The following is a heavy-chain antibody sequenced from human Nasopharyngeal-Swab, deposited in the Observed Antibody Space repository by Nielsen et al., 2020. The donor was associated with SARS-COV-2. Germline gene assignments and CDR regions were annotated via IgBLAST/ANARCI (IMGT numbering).Heavy chain of an antibody. CDR1: GGSISSSSYY. D-gene: IGHD3-10*01. V-gene: IGHV4-39*07. Sequence: SETLSLTCTVSGGSISSSSYYWGWIRQPTGKGLEWIGSIYYSGSTYYNPSLKSRVTISVDTSKNQFSLKLSSVTAADTAVYYCARERGRGGIWNYYYDYMDVWGKGTTVTVSS. CDR3: ARERGRGGIWNYYYDYMDV. CDR2: IYYSGST. J-gene: IGHJ6*03.